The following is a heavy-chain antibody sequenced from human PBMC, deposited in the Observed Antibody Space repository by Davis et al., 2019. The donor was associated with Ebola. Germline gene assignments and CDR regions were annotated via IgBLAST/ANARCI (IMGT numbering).Heavy chain of an antibody. CDR3: ARQYESRSKNGLGY. V-gene: IGHV3-7*01. Sequence: GGSLRLSCAASGFTFSSYWMSWVRQAPGKGLEWVANIKQDGSEKYYVDSVKGRFTISRDNAKSTLYLQMNSLRAEDTAVYYCARQYESRSKNGLGYWGQGTLVTVSS. CDR2: IKQDGSEK. J-gene: IGHJ4*02. D-gene: IGHD3-22*01. CDR1: GFTFSSYW.